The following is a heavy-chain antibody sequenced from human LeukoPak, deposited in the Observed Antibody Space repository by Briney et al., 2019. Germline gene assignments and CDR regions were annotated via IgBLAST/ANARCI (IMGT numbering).Heavy chain of an antibody. D-gene: IGHD1/OR15-1a*01. CDR1: GFTFSSYE. CDR2: ISSSGSTI. Sequence: GGSLRLSCAASGFTFSSYEMNWVREAPGKGLEWVSYISSSGSTIYYADSVKGRFTISRDNAKNSVYLQMNSLRGEDTAVYYCARYASRTGTTWGQGTLVTVSS. CDR3: ARYASRTGTT. J-gene: IGHJ5*02. V-gene: IGHV3-48*03.